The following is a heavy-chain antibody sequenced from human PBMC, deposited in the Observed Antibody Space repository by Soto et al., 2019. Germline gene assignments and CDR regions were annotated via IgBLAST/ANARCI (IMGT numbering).Heavy chain of an antibody. J-gene: IGHJ3*02. CDR1: GFTFSSYA. V-gene: IGHV3-23*01. CDR2: ISGSGDNT. CDR3: AKDLADFWNGSPTGSFDI. Sequence: GGSLRLSCAASGFTFSSYAMSWVRQAPGKGLEWVSGISGSGDNTYYIDSVKGRFTISRDNSKNTLHLQMNSLRAEDTAVYYCAKDLADFWNGSPTGSFDIWGQGTMVTVS. D-gene: IGHD3-3*01.